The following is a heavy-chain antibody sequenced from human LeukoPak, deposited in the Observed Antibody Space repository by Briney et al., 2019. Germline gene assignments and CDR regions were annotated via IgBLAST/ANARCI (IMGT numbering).Heavy chain of an antibody. CDR3: AKDTGTKYGDYAVA. V-gene: IGHV3-30*02. CDR2: IRYDGSNK. CDR1: GGSISSSS. D-gene: IGHD4-17*01. Sequence: PSETLSLTCTVSGGSISSSSYYWGWIRQPPGKGLEWVAFIRYDGSNKYYADSVKGRFTISRDNSKNTLYLQMNSLRAEDTAVYYCAKDTGTKYGDYAVAWGQGTLVTVSS. J-gene: IGHJ5*02.